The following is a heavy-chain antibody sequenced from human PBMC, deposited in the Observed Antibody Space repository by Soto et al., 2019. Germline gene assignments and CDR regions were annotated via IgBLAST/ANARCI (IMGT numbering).Heavy chain of an antibody. CDR3: ARLDDRLLALAF. CDR2: IHSSGTT. Sequence: SETLSLTCTVSGGSISGYYWNWIRQPPGKGLEWLGYIHSSGTTNYNPSLRSRVTISLDTSKSQFSLKLSSVSAADTAVYYCARLDDRLLALAFWAQGSMVTV. V-gene: IGHV4-59*08. J-gene: IGHJ3*01. CDR1: GGSISGYY. D-gene: IGHD2-21*01.